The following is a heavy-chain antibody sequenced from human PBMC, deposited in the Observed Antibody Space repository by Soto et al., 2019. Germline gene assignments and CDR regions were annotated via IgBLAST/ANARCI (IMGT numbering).Heavy chain of an antibody. CDR3: AKKITVYAVDPADY. CDR1: GFIFSNYG. V-gene: IGHV3-23*01. D-gene: IGHD3-3*01. CDR2: MSGSGDNA. J-gene: IGHJ4*02. Sequence: GGSLRLSCAASGFIFSNYGMSWVRQAPGKGLEWVSIMSGSGDNAYYADSVKGRFTISRDNSKNTLHLQMNSLRAEDTAIYYCAKKITVYAVDPADYWGQGTLVTVS.